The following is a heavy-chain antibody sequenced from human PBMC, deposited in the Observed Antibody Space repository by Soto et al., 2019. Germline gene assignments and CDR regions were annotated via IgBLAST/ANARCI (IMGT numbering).Heavy chain of an antibody. CDR1: GYTFTRSG. Sequence: QVQLVQSGAEVKKPGASVKVSCKASGYTFTRSGISWVRQAPGQGPEWMGWISSYNGDTNYAQTLQGRVTMTTDTSTSTAYMELRSLRSDDRAVYYCAREGVAPYYYYGIDVCGGGTQVAVS. CDR3: AREGVAPYYYYGIDV. D-gene: IGHD5-12*01. J-gene: IGHJ6*02. V-gene: IGHV1-18*01. CDR2: ISSYNGDT.